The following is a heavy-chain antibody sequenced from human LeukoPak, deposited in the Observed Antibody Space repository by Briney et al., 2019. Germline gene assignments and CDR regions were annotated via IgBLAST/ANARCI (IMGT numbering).Heavy chain of an antibody. CDR1: GGSFSGYY. V-gene: IGHV4-34*01. Sequence: SETLSLTCAVYGGSFSGYYWSWIRQPPGKGLEWIGEINHSGSTNYNPSLKSRVTISVDTSKNQFSLKLSSVTAADTAVYYCASSRQQLVPFDYWGQGTLVTVSS. J-gene: IGHJ4*02. CDR2: INHSGST. CDR3: ASSRQQLVPFDY. D-gene: IGHD6-13*01.